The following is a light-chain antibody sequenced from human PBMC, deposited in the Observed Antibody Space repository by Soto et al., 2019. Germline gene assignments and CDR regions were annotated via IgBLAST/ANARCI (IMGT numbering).Light chain of an antibody. CDR1: QSVSSK. Sequence: EIVMTQSPATLSVSPGERATLSCRASQSVSSKLGWYQQKPGQAPRLLIYGASIRATGIPARFSGSGSGTEFTLTISSLQSEDFAVYYCQPYNNWPRTFGPGTKVDIK. J-gene: IGKJ3*01. CDR2: GAS. CDR3: QPYNNWPRT. V-gene: IGKV3-15*01.